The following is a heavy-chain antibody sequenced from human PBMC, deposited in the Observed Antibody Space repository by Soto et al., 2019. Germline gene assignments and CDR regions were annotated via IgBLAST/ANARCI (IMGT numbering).Heavy chain of an antibody. CDR3: ARDRIAAAGIDYYYGMDV. D-gene: IGHD6-13*01. J-gene: IGHJ6*02. CDR2: IYYSGST. Sequence: SETLSLTCSVSGGSISSYYWSWIRQPPGKGLEWIGYIYYSGSTNYNPSLKSRVTISVDTSKNQFSLKLSSVTAADTAVYYCARDRIAAAGIDYYYGMDVWGQGTTVTVSS. CDR1: GGSISSYY. V-gene: IGHV4-59*01.